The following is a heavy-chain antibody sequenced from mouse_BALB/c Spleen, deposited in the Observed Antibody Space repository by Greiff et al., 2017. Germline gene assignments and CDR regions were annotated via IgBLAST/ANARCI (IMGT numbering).Heavy chain of an antibody. CDR2: IWGDGST. V-gene: IGHV2-6-7*01. J-gene: IGHJ3*01. CDR1: GFSLTGYG. CDR3: ARDEGYWFAY. D-gene: IGHD2-3*01. Sequence: VHLVESGPGLVAPSQSLSISCTVSGFSLTGYGVNWVRQPPGQGLEWLGMIWGDGSTDYNSALKSRQSISKDNTKSQVFLKMNSLHTDDTARYYLARDEGYWFAYWGQGNLVTVSA.